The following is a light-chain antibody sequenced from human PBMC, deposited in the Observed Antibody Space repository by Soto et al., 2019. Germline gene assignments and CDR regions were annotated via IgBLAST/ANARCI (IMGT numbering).Light chain of an antibody. CDR2: DVS. CDR1: HYVGIS. V-gene: IGKV3-11*01. J-gene: IGKJ4*01. CDR3: QQRSAWPLT. Sequence: EIVLTQSPATLSLSPWERATLSCRASHYVGISLAWYQQKPGQAPRLLIWDVSNRATGIPARFSGSGSGTDFTLTITSLEPEDSAVYYCQQRSAWPLTFGGGTRVEIK.